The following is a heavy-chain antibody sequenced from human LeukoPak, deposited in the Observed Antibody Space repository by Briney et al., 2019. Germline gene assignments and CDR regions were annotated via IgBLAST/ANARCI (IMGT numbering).Heavy chain of an antibody. V-gene: IGHV3-21*04. CDR3: AKRSEANYGSGSYYPRYNWFDP. J-gene: IGHJ5*02. Sequence: GGSLRLSCAASGFTFSSYSMNWVRQAPGKGLEWVSSISSSSSYIYYADSVKGRFTISRDNAKNSLYLQMNSLRAEDTAVYYCAKRSEANYGSGSYYPRYNWFDPWGQGTLVTVSS. CDR1: GFTFSSYS. D-gene: IGHD3-10*01. CDR2: ISSSSSYI.